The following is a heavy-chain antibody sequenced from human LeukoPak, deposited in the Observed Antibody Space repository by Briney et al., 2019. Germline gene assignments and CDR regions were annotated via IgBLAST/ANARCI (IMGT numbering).Heavy chain of an antibody. CDR1: GFTFSSYS. V-gene: IGHV3-48*01. CDR2: ISSISSTI. J-gene: IGHJ4*02. Sequence: GGSLRLSCAASGFTFSSYSMNWVRQAPGKGLEWVSYISSISSTIYYAYSVKGRFTISRDNAKNSLYLQMNSLRAEDTAVYYCAREGKYDYGDPRPFDYWGQGTLVTVSS. D-gene: IGHD4-17*01. CDR3: AREGKYDYGDPRPFDY.